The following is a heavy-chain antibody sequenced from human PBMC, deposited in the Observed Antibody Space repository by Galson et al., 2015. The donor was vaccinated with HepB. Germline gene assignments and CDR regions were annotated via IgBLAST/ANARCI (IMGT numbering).Heavy chain of an antibody. J-gene: IGHJ2*01. V-gene: IGHV3-30*03. CDR1: GFTFSSYG. CDR3: ARGVGSGFFDL. D-gene: IGHD3-3*01. CDR2: ISYDGSNK. Sequence: SLRLSCAASGFTFSSYGMHWVRQAPGKGLEWVAVISYDGSNKYYADSVKGRFTISRDNSKNTLYLQMNSLRAEDTAVYYCARGVGSGFFDLWGRGTLVTVSS.